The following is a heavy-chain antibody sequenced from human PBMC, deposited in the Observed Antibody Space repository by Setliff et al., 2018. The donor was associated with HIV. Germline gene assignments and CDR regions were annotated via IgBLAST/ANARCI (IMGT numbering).Heavy chain of an antibody. CDR2: ISPNNGNT. Sequence: GASVKVSCKASGYSFANYGLSWVRQAPGQGLEWMGWISPNNGNTDYAQRLQGRVTMTTDTSTSTAYMELRSLRSDDTAVYYCARDFFSSGWYEYLQHWGQGTLVTSPQ. CDR1: GYSFANYG. D-gene: IGHD6-19*01. J-gene: IGHJ1*01. V-gene: IGHV1-18*01. CDR3: ARDFFSSGWYEYLQH.